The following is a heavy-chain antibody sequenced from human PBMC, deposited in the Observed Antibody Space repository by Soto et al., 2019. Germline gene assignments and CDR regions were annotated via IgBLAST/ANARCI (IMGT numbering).Heavy chain of an antibody. CDR3: AGDPDSHYNDSHASSYP. CDR2: IIPIIGII. J-gene: IGHJ5*02. Sequence: SVQVSCKASGGTFSTYTITWVRQAPGQGFEWMGRIIPIIGIINYAQKFQGRVTISADKFTGTAYMELTGLRSDDTAVYYCAGDPDSHYNDSHASSYPWGQGTLVTVSS. V-gene: IGHV1-69*04. D-gene: IGHD4-4*01. CDR1: GGTFSTYT.